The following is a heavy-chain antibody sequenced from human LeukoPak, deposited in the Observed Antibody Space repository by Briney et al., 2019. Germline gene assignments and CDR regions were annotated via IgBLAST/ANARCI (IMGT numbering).Heavy chain of an antibody. J-gene: IGHJ4*02. CDR2: IGIDSGNT. Sequence: GGSLRLSCAASGFTFSDYSMNWVRQAPGKGLEWISYIGIDSGNTNYADSVKGRFTISGDKAKNSLYLQMNSLGVEDTAGYYCARDYKYAFDNWGQGTLVTVSS. CDR1: GFTFSDYS. CDR3: ARDYKYAFDN. D-gene: IGHD5-24*01. V-gene: IGHV3-48*01.